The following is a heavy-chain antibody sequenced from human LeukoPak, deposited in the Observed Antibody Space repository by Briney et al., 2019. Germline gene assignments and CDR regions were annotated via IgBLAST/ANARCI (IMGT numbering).Heavy chain of an antibody. J-gene: IGHJ3*02. D-gene: IGHD2-21*02. Sequence: ASVKVSCKASGYTFTSYDINWVRQATGQGLEWMGWMNPNSGNTGYAQKFQGRVTITRNTSISTAYMELSSLRSEDTAVYYCARELLIVVVTAIDDAFDIWGQGTMITVSS. CDR2: MNPNSGNT. CDR1: GYTFTSYD. V-gene: IGHV1-8*03. CDR3: ARELLIVVVTAIDDAFDI.